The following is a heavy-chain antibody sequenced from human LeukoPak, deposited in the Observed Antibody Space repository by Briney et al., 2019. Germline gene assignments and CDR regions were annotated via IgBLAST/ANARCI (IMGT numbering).Heavy chain of an antibody. V-gene: IGHV1-69*05. D-gene: IGHD3-22*01. Sequence: SSVKVSCKASGGTFSSYAISWVRQAPGQGLDWMGRIIPIFGTANYAQKFQGRVTITTDESTSTAYMELSSLTSEDTAVYYCAGPGIDYDSSGYYSPDAFDIWGQGTMVTVSS. CDR3: AGPGIDYDSSGYYSPDAFDI. J-gene: IGHJ3*02. CDR2: IIPIFGTA. CDR1: GGTFSSYA.